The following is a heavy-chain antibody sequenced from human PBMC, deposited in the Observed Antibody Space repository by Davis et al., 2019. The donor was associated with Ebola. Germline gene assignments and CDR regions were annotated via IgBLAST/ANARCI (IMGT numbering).Heavy chain of an antibody. CDR2: INHSGST. J-gene: IGHJ4*02. Sequence: MPSETLSLTCAVYGGSFSGYYWSWIRQPPGKGLERIGEINHSGSTNYNPSLKSRVTISVDTSKNQFSLKLSSVTAADTAVYYCARGPFYGSGIDSWGQGTLVTVSS. V-gene: IGHV4-34*01. CDR1: GGSFSGYY. D-gene: IGHD3-10*01. CDR3: ARGPFYGSGIDS.